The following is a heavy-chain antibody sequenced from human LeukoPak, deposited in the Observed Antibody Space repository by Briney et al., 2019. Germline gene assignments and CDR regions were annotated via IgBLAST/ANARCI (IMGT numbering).Heavy chain of an antibody. CDR2: ISYDGSNK. J-gene: IGHJ6*02. CDR1: GFTFSSYG. CDR3: ARDGGSSWYYYYYYGMDV. V-gene: IGHV3-30*03. D-gene: IGHD6-13*01. Sequence: GRSLRLSCAASGFTFSSYGMHWVRQAPGKGLEWVAVISYDGSNKYYADSVKGRFTISRDNAKNSLYLQMNSLRAEDTAVYYCARDGGSSWYYYYYYGMDVWGQGTTVTVSS.